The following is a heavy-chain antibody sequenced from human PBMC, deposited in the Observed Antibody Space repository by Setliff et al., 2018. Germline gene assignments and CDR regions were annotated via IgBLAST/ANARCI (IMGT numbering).Heavy chain of an antibody. V-gene: IGHV4-4*07. CDR2: IYIGGSA. CDR3: ARKGISALSGAFDM. CDR1: GYSISSGY. J-gene: IGHJ3*02. D-gene: IGHD1-26*01. Sequence: PSETLSLTCTVSGYSISSGYIWSWIRQPAGKGLEWIGHIYIGGSANYNPSLKSRVTMSVDTSKNQFSLKLSSVTAADTAVYYCARKGISALSGAFDMWGQGTMVTVSS.